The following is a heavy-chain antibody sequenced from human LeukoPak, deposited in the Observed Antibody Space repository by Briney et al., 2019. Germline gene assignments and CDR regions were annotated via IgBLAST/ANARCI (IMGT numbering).Heavy chain of an antibody. J-gene: IGHJ4*02. CDR3: ARLNGRLVVRGVITASFDY. D-gene: IGHD3-10*02. CDR1: GYSFTSYW. Sequence: GESLKISCKVSGYSFTSYWIGWVRQMPGNGLEWMGIIYPGDSDTKYSPSFQGQVTISADKSISTAYLQWSGLKASDTAMYYCARLNGRLVVRGVITASFDYWGQGTLVTVSS. CDR2: IYPGDSDT. V-gene: IGHV5-51*01.